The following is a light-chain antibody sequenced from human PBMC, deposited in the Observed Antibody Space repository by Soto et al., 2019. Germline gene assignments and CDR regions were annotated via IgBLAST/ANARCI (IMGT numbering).Light chain of an antibody. CDR2: AAS. Sequence: IQLTQSPSSLSASVGDRVTITCRASQGISSYLAWYQQKPEKAPKLLIYAASTLQSGVPSRFSGSGSGTDFTLTISCLQPEDFATYDCAQLNSYPPGFGPGTKVDIK. CDR1: QGISSY. V-gene: IGKV1-9*01. J-gene: IGKJ3*01. CDR3: AQLNSYPPG.